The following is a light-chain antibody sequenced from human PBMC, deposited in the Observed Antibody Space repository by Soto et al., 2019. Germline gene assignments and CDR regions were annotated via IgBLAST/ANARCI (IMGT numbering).Light chain of an antibody. CDR3: CSFAGSFYG. CDR2: EGN. V-gene: IGLV2-23*01. CDR1: SSDVGGYNL. Sequence: SVLTQPASVSGSPGQSITISCTGSSSDVGGYNLVSWYQQHPGKVPKLIIYEGNQRPSGVSNRFSGSKSGNTASLTISGLQAEDEADYYCCSFAGSFYGFGTGTKVTVL. J-gene: IGLJ1*01.